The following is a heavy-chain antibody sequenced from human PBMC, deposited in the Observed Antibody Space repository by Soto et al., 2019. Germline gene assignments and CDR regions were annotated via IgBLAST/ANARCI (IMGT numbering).Heavy chain of an antibody. D-gene: IGHD3-3*01. CDR3: ARDRPTYYDFWSGYYYFDY. J-gene: IGHJ4*02. Sequence: QVQLVESGGGVVQPGRSLRLSCAASGFTFSSYGMHWVRQAPGMGLEWVAVIWYDGSNKYYADSVKGRFTISRDNSKNTLYLQMNSLRAEDTAVYYCARDRPTYYDFWSGYYYFDYWGQGTLVTVSS. CDR2: IWYDGSNK. CDR1: GFTFSSYG. V-gene: IGHV3-33*01.